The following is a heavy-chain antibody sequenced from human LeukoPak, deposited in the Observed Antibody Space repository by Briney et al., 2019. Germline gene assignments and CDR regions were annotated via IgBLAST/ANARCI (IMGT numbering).Heavy chain of an antibody. V-gene: IGHV4-59*01. CDR2: IYSSGTT. D-gene: IGHD3-22*01. Sequence: SETLSLTCTVSGGSFNGYYWSWIRQPPGKGLEWIGYIYSSGTTNYNPSLKSRVTISVDTSKNQNSLKLSSVTAADTAVYYCARDLGVMVMAFDIWGQGTMVTVSS. J-gene: IGHJ3*02. CDR1: GGSFNGYY. CDR3: ARDLGVMVMAFDI.